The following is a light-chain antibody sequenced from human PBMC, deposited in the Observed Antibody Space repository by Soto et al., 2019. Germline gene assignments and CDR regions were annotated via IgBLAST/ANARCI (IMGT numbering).Light chain of an antibody. CDR2: GAS. J-gene: IGKJ5*01. CDR3: QQTYATPIT. V-gene: IGKV1-39*01. Sequence: IQMTQSPSSLSASVGDRVTITCRASQGISSYLGWYQQKPGKAPKLLIYGASTLQSGVPSRFSGSESGTDFTLTITSLQPEDCATYYCQQTYATPITFGQGTRLEIK. CDR1: QGISSY.